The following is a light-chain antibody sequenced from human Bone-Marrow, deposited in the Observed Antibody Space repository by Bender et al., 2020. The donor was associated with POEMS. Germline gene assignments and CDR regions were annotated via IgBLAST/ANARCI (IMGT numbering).Light chain of an antibody. CDR2: EGF. CDR3: CSDTGRDSFV. CDR1: SSYVGGHNH. Sequence: QSPLTQPPSASGSPGQSVTISCTGTSSYVGGHNHVSWHQQHPGKAPTLIIYEGFKRPSGVPDRFSASKSGNTTSLTISGLQAEGEADYYCCSDTGRDSFVFGTGTKVTVL. V-gene: IGLV2-8*01. J-gene: IGLJ1*01.